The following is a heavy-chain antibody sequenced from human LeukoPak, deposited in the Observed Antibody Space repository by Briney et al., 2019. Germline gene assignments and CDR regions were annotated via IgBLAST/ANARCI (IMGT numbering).Heavy chain of an antibody. D-gene: IGHD3-10*01. V-gene: IGHV5-51*01. J-gene: IGHJ6*02. CDR1: GYRFTSYW. CDR3: ARHVFYYGSGSYSGYYYYGMDV. Sequence: GESLKISCKGSGYRFTSYWIAWVRQMPGKGLEWMGIIYPGDSDTRYSPSFQGQVTISADKSISTAYLQWSSLKASDTAMYYCARHVFYYGSGSYSGYYYYGMDVWGQGTTVTVSS. CDR2: IYPGDSDT.